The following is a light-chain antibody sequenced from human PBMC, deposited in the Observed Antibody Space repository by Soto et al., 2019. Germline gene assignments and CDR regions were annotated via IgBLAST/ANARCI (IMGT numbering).Light chain of an antibody. Sequence: QSALTQPASVSGSPGQSVTISCTGTSSDIGGYRYVSWYQQRPGKAPKLMIHDVTNRPSGVSDRFSGSKSGTTASLTISGLQAEDEADYYCTSYTSDSSVIFGGGTKLTVL. J-gene: IGLJ2*01. CDR1: SSDIGGYRY. V-gene: IGLV2-14*03. CDR3: TSYTSDSSVI. CDR2: DVT.